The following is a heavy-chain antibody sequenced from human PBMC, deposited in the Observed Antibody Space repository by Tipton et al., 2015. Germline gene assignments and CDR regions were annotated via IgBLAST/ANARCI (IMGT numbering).Heavy chain of an antibody. J-gene: IGHJ6*02. V-gene: IGHV1-2*02. CDR3: ARDWRYNGYDLAPADVYDNAPAIYFYGMDA. Sequence: QVQLVQSGPEVKTSGSSVKVSCKASGYSFAGYYLFWVRQAPGQGLEWMGWINPRTGGTKYAQKFQGRVTMTSDTPITTVYMELSRLTFDDTAVYYCARDWRYNGYDLAPADVYDNAPAIYFYGMDAWGQGTTVTVSS. CDR1: GYSFAGYY. D-gene: IGHD5-12*01. CDR2: INPRTGGT.